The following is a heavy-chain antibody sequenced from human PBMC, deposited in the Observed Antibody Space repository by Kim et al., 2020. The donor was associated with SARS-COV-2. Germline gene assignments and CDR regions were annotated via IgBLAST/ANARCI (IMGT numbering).Heavy chain of an antibody. V-gene: IGHV3-7*01. CDR2: IKQDGSEK. CDR3: ASKDIVATTPVNY. J-gene: IGHJ4*02. D-gene: IGHD5-12*01. CDR1: GFTFSSYW. Sequence: GGSLRLSCAASGFTFSSYWMSWVRQAPGKGLEWVANIKQDGSEKYYVDSVKGRFTISRDNAKNSLYLQMNSLRAEDTAVYYCASKDIVATTPVNYWGQGTLVTVSS.